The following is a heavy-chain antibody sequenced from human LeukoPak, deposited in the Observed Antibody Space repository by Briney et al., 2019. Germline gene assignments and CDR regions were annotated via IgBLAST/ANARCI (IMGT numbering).Heavy chain of an antibody. CDR3: ASNMKSIAVIPFDY. J-gene: IGHJ4*02. V-gene: IGHV1-69*04. CDR1: GGTLSSYA. CDR2: IIPILGIA. Sequence: ASVKVSCKASGGTLSSYAISWVRQAPGQGLEWMGRIIPILGIANYAQKFQGRVTITADKSTSTAYMELSSLRSEDTAVYYCASNMKSIAVIPFDYWGQGTLVTVSS. D-gene: IGHD6-19*01.